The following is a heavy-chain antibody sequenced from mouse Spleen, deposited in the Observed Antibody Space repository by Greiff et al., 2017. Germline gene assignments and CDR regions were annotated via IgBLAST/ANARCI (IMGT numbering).Heavy chain of an antibody. CDR2: IWSDGST. V-gene: IGHV2-6-1*01. D-gene: IGHD2-3*01. J-gene: IGHJ2*01. CDR3: ARHPLDGYYFDY. CDR1: GFSLTSYG. Sequence: QVQLKETGPGLVAPSQSLSITCTVSGFSLTSYGVHWVRQPPGKGLEWLVVIWSDGSTNYNSALKSRLSISKDNSKSQVFLKMNSLQTDDTAMYYCARHPLDGYYFDYWGQGTTLTVSS.